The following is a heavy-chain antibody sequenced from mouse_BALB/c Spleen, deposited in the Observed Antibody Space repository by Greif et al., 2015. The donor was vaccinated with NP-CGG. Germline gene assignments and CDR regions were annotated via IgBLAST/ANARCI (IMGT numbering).Heavy chain of an antibody. CDR2: IWSDGST. D-gene: IGHD2-4*01. CDR1: GFSLTSYG. V-gene: IGHV2-6-2*01. Sequence: VMLVESGPDLVAPSQSLSITCTVSGFSLTSYGVHWVRQPPGKGLEWLGVIWSDGSTTYNSALKSRLSISKDNSKSQVFLKMNSLQTDDTAMYYCARHGGIYYDYDGYAMDYWGQGTSVTVSS. J-gene: IGHJ4*01. CDR3: ARHGGIYYDYDGYAMDY.